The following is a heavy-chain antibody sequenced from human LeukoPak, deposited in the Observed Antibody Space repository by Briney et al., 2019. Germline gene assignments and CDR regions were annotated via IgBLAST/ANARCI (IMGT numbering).Heavy chain of an antibody. CDR2: INQNGSAK. CDR3: ARDSGYNAFDY. J-gene: IGHJ4*02. V-gene: IGHV3-7*05. Sequence: PGGSLRLSCADSGFLFGNSWMAWVRQAPGRGLEWLANINQNGSAKTCVDSVKGRFTISRDNAKNSLYLQMNSLRAEDTAMYYCARDSGYNAFDYWGQGTLATVSS. CDR1: GFLFGNSW. D-gene: IGHD5-12*01.